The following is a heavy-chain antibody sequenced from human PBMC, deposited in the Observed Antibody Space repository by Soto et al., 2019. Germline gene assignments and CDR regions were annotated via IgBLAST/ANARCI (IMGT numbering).Heavy chain of an antibody. D-gene: IGHD1-26*01. Sequence: PWGSLRLSCAASGFSFSSYGLHWVRQAPRKGLEWVAVIWYDGNNEYYADSVKGRFTISRDSSRNTLYLQMNSLRAEDTAVYYCARDRGIGQWEPYGGAFEIWGQGTMVTVSS. V-gene: IGHV3-33*01. CDR1: GFSFSSYG. CDR3: ARDRGIGQWEPYGGAFEI. CDR2: IWYDGNNE. J-gene: IGHJ3*02.